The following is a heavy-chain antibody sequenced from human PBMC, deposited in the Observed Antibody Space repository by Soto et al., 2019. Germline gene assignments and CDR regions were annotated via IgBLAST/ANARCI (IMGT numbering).Heavy chain of an antibody. J-gene: IGHJ4*02. V-gene: IGHV1-2*02. CDR1: GYTFTVYY. CDR2: INPNSGGT. Sequence: QVQLGQSGAEVKKPGASVKVSCKASGYTFTVYYMHWVRQAPGQGLEWMGWINPNSGGTNYAQKFQGRVTMTRDTSIRTAYMQLSRLRSDDTAVYYCARDIFGEGSADGRDYWGQGTLVTVSS. CDR3: ARDIFGEGSADGRDY. D-gene: IGHD6-13*01.